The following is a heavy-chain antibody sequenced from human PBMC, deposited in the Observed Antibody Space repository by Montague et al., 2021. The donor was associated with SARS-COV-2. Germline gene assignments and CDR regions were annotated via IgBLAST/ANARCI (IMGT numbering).Heavy chain of an antibody. CDR3: ATTIHDYVWGTGVEFDY. D-gene: IGHD3-16*01. V-gene: IGHV2-70*01. CDR2: XXWDDDK. CDR1: GFSLSTSGMC. J-gene: IGHJ4*02. Sequence: PALVKPTQTLTLTCTFSGFSLSTSGMCVSWIRQPPGKALEWLALXXWDDDKYYSTSLKTRLTISKDTSKNQVVLTMTNMDPVDTATYYCATTIHDYVWGTGVEFDYWGQGTLVTVSS.